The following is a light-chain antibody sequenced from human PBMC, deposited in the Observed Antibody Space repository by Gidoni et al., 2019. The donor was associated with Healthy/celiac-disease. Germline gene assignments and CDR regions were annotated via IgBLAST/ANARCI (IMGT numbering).Light chain of an antibody. Sequence: DIQMTQSPSSLSASVGDSVTITCRASQSISSYLNWYQQKPGKAPKLLIYAASSLQSGVPSRFSGSGSGTDFTLTISSLQPEDFATYYCQQSYSTFALTFGGGTKVEIK. CDR1: QSISSY. J-gene: IGKJ4*01. CDR3: QQSYSTFALT. CDR2: AAS. V-gene: IGKV1-39*01.